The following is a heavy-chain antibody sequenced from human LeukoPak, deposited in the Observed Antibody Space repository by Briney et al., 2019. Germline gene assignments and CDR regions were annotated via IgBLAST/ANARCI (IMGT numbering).Heavy chain of an antibody. D-gene: IGHD6-13*01. Sequence: ASVTVSCKASGYTFTAYYMHWVRPATGQGREWMGWINPNSGGTNYTKKFQGRVTMTRDTSISTAYMELSRLGSDDTAVYYCARGIRGSSSWYRYYYYYYMDVWGKGTTVTVSS. CDR1: GYTFTAYY. V-gene: IGHV1-2*02. J-gene: IGHJ6*03. CDR3: ARGIRGSSSWYRYYYYYYMDV. CDR2: INPNSGGT.